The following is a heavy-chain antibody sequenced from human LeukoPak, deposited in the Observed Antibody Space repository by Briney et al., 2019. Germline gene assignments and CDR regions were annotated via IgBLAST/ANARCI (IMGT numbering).Heavy chain of an antibody. D-gene: IGHD3-22*01. Sequence: GGSLRLSCAASGFIFSNFGMHWVRQAPGKGLEWVAVIWYDGGYKYYLDSVKGRFTISRDNAKNTLYLQMNKLRVEDMAVYYCARVGDYENSGSQPFDYWGQGTLVTVFS. CDR2: IWYDGGYK. CDR1: GFIFSNFG. V-gene: IGHV3-33*01. J-gene: IGHJ4*02. CDR3: ARVGDYENSGSQPFDY.